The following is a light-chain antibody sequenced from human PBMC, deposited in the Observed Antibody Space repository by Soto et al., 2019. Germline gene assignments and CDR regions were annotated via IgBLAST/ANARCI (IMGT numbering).Light chain of an antibody. CDR2: DVS. CDR3: SSYTSSSTLFYV. CDR1: SSGVGDYNY. Sequence: QSVLTQPASVSGSPGQSITISCTGTSSGVGDYNYVSWYQQHPGKAPKLMIYDVSDRPSGVSNRFSGSKSGNTASLTISGLQAEDGADYYCSSYTSSSTLFYVFGTGTKVTV. V-gene: IGLV2-14*01. J-gene: IGLJ1*01.